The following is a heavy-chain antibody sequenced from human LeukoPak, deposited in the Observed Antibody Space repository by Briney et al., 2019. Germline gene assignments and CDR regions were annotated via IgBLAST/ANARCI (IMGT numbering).Heavy chain of an antibody. J-gene: IGHJ6*03. V-gene: IGHV1-46*01. CDR2: INPSGGTT. D-gene: IGHD6-13*01. CDR3: ARDPEDVAALYYMDV. CDR1: GYTFTSYY. Sequence: ASVKVSCXASGYTFTSYYMHWVRQAPGQGLEWMGIINPSGGTTSYAQKFQGRVTMTRDTSTSTVYMELSSLKSEDTAAYYCARDPEDVAALYYMDVWGKGTTVTVSS.